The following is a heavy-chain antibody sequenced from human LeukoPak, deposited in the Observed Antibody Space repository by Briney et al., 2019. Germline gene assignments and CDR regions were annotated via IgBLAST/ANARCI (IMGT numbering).Heavy chain of an antibody. CDR2: IYYSGST. CDR3: AREVVPAALGY. D-gene: IGHD2-2*01. V-gene: IGHV4-59*12. Sequence: SETLSLTCTVSGGSISSYYWSWIRQPPGKGLEWIGYIYYSGSTNYNPSLKSRVTISIDRSNNQFSLRLSSVTAADTAVYYCAREVVPAALGYWGQGTLVTVSS. J-gene: IGHJ4*02. CDR1: GGSISSYY.